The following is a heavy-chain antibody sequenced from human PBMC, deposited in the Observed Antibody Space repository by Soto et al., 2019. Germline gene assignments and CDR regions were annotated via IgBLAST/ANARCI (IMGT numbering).Heavy chain of an antibody. CDR3: GKVLLHGGSAYYYYGMDL. CDR1: GFTFDDYA. V-gene: IGHV3-9*01. CDR2: ISWSSGSI. D-gene: IGHD2-15*01. J-gene: IGHJ6*04. Sequence: GGSLRLACAASGFTFDDYAVHWVRQARGNGLEWVSGISWSSGSICYADSVKGRFTISRDNAKNSLSLQINSRRAEDTALYYCGKVLLHGGSAYYYYGMDLWGNGAKLTVSS.